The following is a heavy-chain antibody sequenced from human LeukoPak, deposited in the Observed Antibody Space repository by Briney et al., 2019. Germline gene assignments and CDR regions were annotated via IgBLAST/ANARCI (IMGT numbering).Heavy chain of an antibody. CDR3: ARDQDYPHPRFDC. CDR1: GYTFTGYY. D-gene: IGHD4-11*01. J-gene: IGHJ4*02. CDR2: INPNSGGT. V-gene: IGHV1-2*02. Sequence: GASVKVSCKASGYTFTGYYMHWVRQAPGQGLEWMGWINPNSGGTNYAQKFQGRLTVTRDTSTSTVYMELSSLRSDDTAVYYCARDQDYPHPRFDCWGQGTLVTVSS.